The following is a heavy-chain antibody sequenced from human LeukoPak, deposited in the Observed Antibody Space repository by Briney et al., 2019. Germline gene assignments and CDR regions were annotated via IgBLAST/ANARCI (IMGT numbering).Heavy chain of an antibody. CDR2: INPSGGST. V-gene: IGHV1-46*01. CDR1: GYTFTSYY. CDR3: ARGGPSYYYDSSGYSFDY. J-gene: IGHJ4*02. D-gene: IGHD3-22*01. Sequence: ASVKVSCKASGYTFTSYYMHWVRQAPGQGLEWMGIINPSGGSTSYAQKFQGRVTMTRDTSTSTVYMELSSLRSEDSAIYYCARGGPSYYYDSSGYSFDYWGQGTLVPVSS.